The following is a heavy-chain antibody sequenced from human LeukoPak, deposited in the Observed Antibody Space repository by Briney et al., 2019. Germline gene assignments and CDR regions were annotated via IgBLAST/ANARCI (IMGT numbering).Heavy chain of an antibody. CDR1: GYTFSDYH. V-gene: IGHV1-2*02. CDR3: ARVNYRPIIKFFDY. J-gene: IGHJ4*02. CDR2: INPNSGDT. D-gene: IGHD4-11*01. Sequence: GASVKVSCKASGYTFSDYHMHWVRQAPGQGLEWMGWINPNSGDTKYAQKFRGRVTMTRDTSISTAYMDLSRLRSDDTAVYYCARVNYRPIIKFFDYWGQGALVTVSS.